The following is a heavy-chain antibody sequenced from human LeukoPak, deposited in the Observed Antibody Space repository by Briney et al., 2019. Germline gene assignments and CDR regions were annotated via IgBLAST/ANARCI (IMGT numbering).Heavy chain of an antibody. J-gene: IGHJ4*02. V-gene: IGHV4-39*07. CDR2: IYHSGST. Sequence: SETLSLTCTVSGGSISSSSYYWSWVRQPPVKGLEWIGEIYHSGSTNYNPSLKSRVTISVDKSKNHFSLKLSSVTAADTAVYYCARGTIIAWQLPPQYYFDYWGQGTLVTVSS. CDR1: GGSISSSSYY. CDR3: ARGTIIAWQLPPQYYFDY. D-gene: IGHD2-15*01.